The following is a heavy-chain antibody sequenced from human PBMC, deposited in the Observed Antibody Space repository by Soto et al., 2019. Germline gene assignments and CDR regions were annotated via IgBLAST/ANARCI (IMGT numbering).Heavy chain of an antibody. CDR3: ASYSYGLDY. CDR1: GFTFSSYA. D-gene: IGHD5-18*01. J-gene: IGHJ4*02. CDR2: ITHDGNNK. Sequence: QVQLVESGGGVVQPGRSLRLSCAASGFTFSSYAIHWVRQAPGKGLEWVAVITHDGNNKYYADSVKGRFTISRDNSKNTLFLQMNSLRVEDTAVYYCASYSYGLDYWGQGTLVTVSS. V-gene: IGHV3-30-3*01.